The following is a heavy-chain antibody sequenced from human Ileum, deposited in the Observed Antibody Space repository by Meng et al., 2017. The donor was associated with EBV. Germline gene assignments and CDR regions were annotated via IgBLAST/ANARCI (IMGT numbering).Heavy chain of an antibody. J-gene: IGHJ4*02. CDR3: ARDIAAAGAIYFDY. CDR2: ISSGGSTL. CDR1: GFTFSDYY. D-gene: IGHD6-13*01. V-gene: IGHV3-11*01. Sequence: QVQVGESGGGFVKTGGCLRLSCAASGFTFSDYYMSWIRQAPGKGLEWVSYISSGGSTLYYADSVKGRFTISRDNAKNSLYLQMNSLRAEDTAVYYCARDIAAAGAIYFDYWGQGTLVTVSS.